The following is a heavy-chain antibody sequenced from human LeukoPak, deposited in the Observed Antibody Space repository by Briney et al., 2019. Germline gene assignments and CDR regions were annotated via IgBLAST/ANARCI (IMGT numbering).Heavy chain of an antibody. J-gene: IGHJ4*02. Sequence: GGSLRLSCAASGFTFSSYWMSWVRQAPGKGLEWVANIKQDGSEKYYVDSVKGRFTISRDNAKNSLYLQMNSLRAEDTAVYYCARGVDYYDSSGTIDYWGQGTLVTVSS. CDR2: IKQDGSEK. CDR1: GFTFSSYW. D-gene: IGHD3-22*01. V-gene: IGHV3-7*01. CDR3: ARGVDYYDSSGTIDY.